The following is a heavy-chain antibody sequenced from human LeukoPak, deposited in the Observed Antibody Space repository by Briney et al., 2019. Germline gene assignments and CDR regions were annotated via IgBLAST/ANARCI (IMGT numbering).Heavy chain of an antibody. J-gene: IGHJ5*02. Sequence: GGSLRLSCAASGFDLSTYEMNWVRQAPGKGLEWIADITISGHTKNYADSVKGRFTISRDNARTSLYLQRNSLRVEDTGVYYCARGDPHADLWGQGTLVTVSS. V-gene: IGHV3-48*03. CDR3: ARGDPHADL. CDR1: GFDLSTYE. CDR2: ITISGHTK.